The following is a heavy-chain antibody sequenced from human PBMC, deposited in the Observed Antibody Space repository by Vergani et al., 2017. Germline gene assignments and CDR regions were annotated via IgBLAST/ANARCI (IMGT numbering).Heavy chain of an antibody. CDR3: AKDIRENWSGGSCYSGVY. V-gene: IGHV3-9*01. CDR2: ISWNSGSI. J-gene: IGHJ4*02. CDR1: GFTFDDYA. Sequence: EVQLVESGGGLVQPGRSLRLSCAASGFTFDDYAMHWVRQAPGKGLEWVSGISWNSGSIGYADSVKGRFTISRDNAKNSLYLQMNSLRAEDTALYYCAKDIRENWSGGSCYSGVYWGQGTLVTVSS. D-gene: IGHD2-15*01.